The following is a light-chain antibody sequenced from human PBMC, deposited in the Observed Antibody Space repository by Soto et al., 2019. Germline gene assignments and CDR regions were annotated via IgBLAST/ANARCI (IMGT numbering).Light chain of an antibody. J-gene: IGKJ1*01. Sequence: EILMPQSPATMSVSPGERATLSCRASQSVSNNLAWYQQKPGQAPRLLIYDASTRATGIPARFSGSGSGTEFTLTISGLQSEDFAVYYCQQYNNWTPWTFGQGTNVEIK. CDR2: DAS. CDR1: QSVSNN. V-gene: IGKV3-15*01. CDR3: QQYNNWTPWT.